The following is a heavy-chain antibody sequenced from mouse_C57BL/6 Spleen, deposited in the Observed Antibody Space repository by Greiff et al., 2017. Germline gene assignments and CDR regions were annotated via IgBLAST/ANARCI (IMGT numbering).Heavy chain of an antibody. D-gene: IGHD2-1*01. Sequence: QVQLQQSGPELVKPGASVKISCKASGYAFSSSWMNWVQQRPGKGLEWIGWIYPGGGDTNYNGKFKGKATLTADKSSSTAYMQLISLTSEDSAVYFCARTKINYDYAKDYWGQGTSVTVSS. CDR1: GYAFSSSW. J-gene: IGHJ4*01. V-gene: IGHV1-82*01. CDR3: ARTKINYDYAKDY. CDR2: IYPGGGDT.